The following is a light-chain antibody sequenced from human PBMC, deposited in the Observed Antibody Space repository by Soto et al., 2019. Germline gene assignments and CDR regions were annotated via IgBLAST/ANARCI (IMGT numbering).Light chain of an antibody. J-gene: IGKJ4*01. V-gene: IGKV3D-15*01. Sequence: EIVLTQSPATLSVSPGERVTLSCRASQSVSDNLAWYQQKPGQAPRLLIYGASIRATDIPARFSGSGSGTEFSLTISSLQSEDFAVYYCQQYNDWPLTFGGGTKEEIK. CDR3: QQYNDWPLT. CDR2: GAS. CDR1: QSVSDN.